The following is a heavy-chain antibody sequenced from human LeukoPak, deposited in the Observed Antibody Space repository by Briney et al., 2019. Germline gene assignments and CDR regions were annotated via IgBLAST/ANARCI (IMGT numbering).Heavy chain of an antibody. D-gene: IGHD3-10*01. J-gene: IGHJ4*02. V-gene: IGHV3-23*01. CDR2: ISGSGEST. Sequence: GGPLTLPCAASGFPFRSYPMIWPRQAPMMGVEWISAISGSGESTYYAACVKGRFTICRDNSKNTLYLQMNSLRAENTDVYYCADTSGNWGQGTLVTVSS. CDR3: ADTSGN. CDR1: GFPFRSYP.